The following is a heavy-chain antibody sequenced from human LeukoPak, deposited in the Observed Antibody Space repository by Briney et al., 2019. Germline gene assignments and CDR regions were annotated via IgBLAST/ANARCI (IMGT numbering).Heavy chain of an antibody. CDR2: IYYSGST. CDR1: GGSISSGGYS. CDR3: ARGGWNPLNYFDY. D-gene: IGHD1-1*01. Sequence: SQTLSLTCAVSGGSISSGGYSWSWIRQPPGKGLEWIGYIYYSGSTYYNPSLKSRVTISVDTSKNQFSLKLSSVTAADTAAYYCARGGWNPLNYFDYWGQGTLVTVSS. J-gene: IGHJ4*02. V-gene: IGHV4-30-4*07.